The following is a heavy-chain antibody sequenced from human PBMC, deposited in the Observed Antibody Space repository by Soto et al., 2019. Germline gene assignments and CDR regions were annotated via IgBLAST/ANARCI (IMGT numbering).Heavy chain of an antibody. J-gene: IGHJ3*02. CDR2: ISYDGSNK. CDR3: ARDGYDAFDI. Sequence: QVQLVESGGGVVQPGRSLRLSCAASGFTFSSYAMHWVRQAPGKGLEWVAAISYDGSNKYYADSVKGRFTISRDNSKNTLYLQMNSERAEDTAVYYCARDGYDAFDIWGQGTMVTVSS. D-gene: IGHD5-18*01. V-gene: IGHV3-30-3*01. CDR1: GFTFSSYA.